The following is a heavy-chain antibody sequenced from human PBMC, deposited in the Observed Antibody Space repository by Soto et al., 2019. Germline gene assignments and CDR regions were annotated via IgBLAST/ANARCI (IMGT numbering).Heavy chain of an antibody. CDR3: ARTRDFWSGNDAFDI. J-gene: IGHJ3*02. CDR1: GGSVSSGSYY. Sequence: PSETLSLTCIVSGGSVSSGSYYWSWIRQPPGKGLEWIGYMYYSGSTNYNPSLKSRVTISLDTSKNQFSLKLSSVTAADTAVYLCARTRDFWSGNDAFDIWGQGTMVTVSS. D-gene: IGHD3-3*01. CDR2: MYYSGST. V-gene: IGHV4-61*01.